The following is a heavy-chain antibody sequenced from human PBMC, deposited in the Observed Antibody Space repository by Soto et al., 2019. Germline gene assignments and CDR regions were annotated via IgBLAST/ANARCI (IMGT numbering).Heavy chain of an antibody. CDR3: ARPRGDCSSPTCMRFDP. Sequence: SETLSLTCTVSGGSISGYYWSWIRQPPGKGLEWIGYIYYSGSTNYNPSLKSRVTISVDTSKNQFSLKLSSVTAADTAVYYCARPRGDCSSPTCMRFDPWGQGTLVTVSS. CDR1: GGSISGYY. J-gene: IGHJ5*02. D-gene: IGHD2-2*01. CDR2: IYYSGST. V-gene: IGHV4-59*12.